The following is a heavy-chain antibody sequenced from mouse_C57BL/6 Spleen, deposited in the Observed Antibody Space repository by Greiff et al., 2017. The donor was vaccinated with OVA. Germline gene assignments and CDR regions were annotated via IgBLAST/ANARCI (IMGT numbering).Heavy chain of an antibody. CDR1: GYTFTSYT. Sequence: QVQLQQSGAELARPGASVKMSCKASGYTFTSYTMHWVKQRPGQGLAWIGYINPSSGSTTYTQKFTNKATLTADKSSSTAYMQLSSLTSEDSAVYYCTRSYYGSSQAMDYWGQGTSVTVSS. J-gene: IGHJ4*01. CDR3: TRSYYGSSQAMDY. V-gene: IGHV1-4*01. D-gene: IGHD1-1*01. CDR2: INPSSGST.